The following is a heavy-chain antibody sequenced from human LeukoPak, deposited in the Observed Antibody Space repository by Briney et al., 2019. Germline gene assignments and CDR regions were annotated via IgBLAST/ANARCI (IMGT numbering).Heavy chain of an antibody. D-gene: IGHD3-22*01. Sequence: QPGGSLRLSCAASGFTISIYAMSWVRQAPGKGLEWVSSITSSGETTYYAGSVKGQFTISRDNSKNTVYLQMNSLRAEDTAVYYCARDRPNYYGANGHYYRRDGDYWGQGTLVTVSS. CDR3: ARDRPNYYGANGHYYRRDGDY. J-gene: IGHJ4*02. CDR1: GFTISIYA. CDR2: ITSSGETT. V-gene: IGHV3-23*01.